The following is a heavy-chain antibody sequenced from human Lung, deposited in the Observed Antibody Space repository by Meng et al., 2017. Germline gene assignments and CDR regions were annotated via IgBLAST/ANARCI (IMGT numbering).Heavy chain of an antibody. D-gene: IGHD3-10*01. J-gene: IGHJ4*02. CDR3: ARGTPGRSYSDY. V-gene: IGHV1-18*01. Sequence: QAQLLQSGAAVKKPGASVWISCKAAGYTSTSYGISWFKQAPGQGLEGMGWFVSNADTYPAQKFQGRVTMTRDTHTSTDFMELRSLRFDDTAVYYCARGTPGRSYSDYWGQGTLVTVSS. CDR1: GYTSTSYG. CDR2: FVSNADT.